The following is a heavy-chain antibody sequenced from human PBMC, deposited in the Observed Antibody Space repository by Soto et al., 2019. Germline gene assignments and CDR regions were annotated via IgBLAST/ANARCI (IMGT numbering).Heavy chain of an antibody. CDR1: GFSFGTYA. V-gene: IGHV3-23*01. J-gene: IGHJ4*02. Sequence: EAQLLESGGGLVQPGGSLRLSCAASGFSFGTYAMSWVRQAPWKGLEWVSSISGSGGNTYYADSVKGRFTISRDNSKNILYLQKTSLRAEDTALYYCAKLGMTTINRDYWGQGTQVTVSS. CDR3: AKLGMTTINRDY. D-gene: IGHD5-12*01. CDR2: ISGSGGNT.